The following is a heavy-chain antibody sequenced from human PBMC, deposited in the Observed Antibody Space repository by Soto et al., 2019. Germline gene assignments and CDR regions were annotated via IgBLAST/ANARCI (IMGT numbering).Heavy chain of an antibody. D-gene: IGHD2-15*01. CDR1: GFTFSSYS. CDR3: ARDRVVVVVAATPYDNWFDP. J-gene: IGHJ5*02. V-gene: IGHV3-48*02. CDR2: ISSSSSTI. Sequence: GGSLRLSCAASGFTFSSYSMNWVRQAPGKGLEWVSYISSSSSTIYYADSVKGRFTISRDNAKNSLYLQMNSLRDEDTAVYYCARDRVVVVVAATPYDNWFDPWGQGTLVTVSS.